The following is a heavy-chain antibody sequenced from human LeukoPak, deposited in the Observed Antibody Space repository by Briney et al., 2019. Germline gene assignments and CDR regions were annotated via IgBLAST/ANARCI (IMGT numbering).Heavy chain of an antibody. V-gene: IGHV1-46*01. J-gene: IGHJ4*02. Sequence: SVKVSCKASGYTFTTYYMHWVRQAPGQGFDWMGIINPSGGSTTYAQKFQGRVTMTRATSTSTVYMELSSLRSEDTAVYYCARGFWSGYYYFDYWGQGTLVTVSS. CDR3: ARGFWSGYYYFDY. CDR1: GYTFTTYY. CDR2: INPSGGST. D-gene: IGHD3-3*01.